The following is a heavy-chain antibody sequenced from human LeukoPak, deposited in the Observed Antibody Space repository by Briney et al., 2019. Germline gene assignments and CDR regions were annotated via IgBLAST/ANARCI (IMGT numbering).Heavy chain of an antibody. D-gene: IGHD6-25*01. CDR3: ARSGYYNGYDY. V-gene: IGHV3-74*03. CDR2: ITPDGRGT. J-gene: IGHJ4*02. CDR1: GFTFSGHW. Sequence: GGSLRLSCVASGFTFSGHWMHWVRQVPGKGLVAVSRITPDGRGTAYADSVKGRFTISRDNAKNTLYLEMNSLTAEDSALYYCARSGYYNGYDYWGPRTLVTVSS.